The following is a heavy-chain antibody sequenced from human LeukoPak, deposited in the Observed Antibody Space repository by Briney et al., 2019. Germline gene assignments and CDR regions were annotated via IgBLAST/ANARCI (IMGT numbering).Heavy chain of an antibody. V-gene: IGHV3-21*01. CDR1: AFTFSSYS. CDR2: ISSGSSYI. J-gene: IGHJ4*02. D-gene: IGHD3-10*01. Sequence: GGSLRLSCAASAFTFSSYSMNWVRHAPGKGREWVSSISSGSSYIYYADSVKGRFTIYRDNAKHSLHLQMHSLRDEDTAVYYCASTPRYGSGSYYNGDYWGQGTLVTVSS. CDR3: ASTPRYGSGSYYNGDY.